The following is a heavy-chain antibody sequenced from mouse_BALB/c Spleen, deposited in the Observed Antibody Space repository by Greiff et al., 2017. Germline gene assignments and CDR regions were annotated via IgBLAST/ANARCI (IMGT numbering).Heavy chain of an antibody. CDR2: IRNKANGYTT. D-gene: IGHD1-1*01. V-gene: IGHV7-3*02. CDR1: GFTFTDYY. Sequence: EVKVVESGGGLVQPGGSLRLSCATSGFTFTDYYMSWVRQPPGKALEWLGFIRNKANGYTTEYSASVKGRFTISRDNSQSILYLQMNTLRAEDSATYYCARDTSFTTVVATNAMDYWGQGTSVTVSS. J-gene: IGHJ4*01. CDR3: ARDTSFTTVVATNAMDY.